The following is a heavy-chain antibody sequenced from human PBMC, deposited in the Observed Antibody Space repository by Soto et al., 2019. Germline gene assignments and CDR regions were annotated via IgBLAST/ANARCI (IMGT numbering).Heavy chain of an antibody. Sequence: QVQLQQWGAGLLKPSETLSLTCAVYGGSFSGYYWSWIRQPPGKGLEWIGEINHSGSTNYNPSLKSRVTISVDTSKNQFSLKLSSVTAADTAVYYCARGGQRWLQSRPFDYWGQGTLVTVSS. CDR2: INHSGST. CDR1: GGSFSGYY. J-gene: IGHJ4*02. CDR3: ARGGQRWLQSRPFDY. D-gene: IGHD5-12*01. V-gene: IGHV4-34*01.